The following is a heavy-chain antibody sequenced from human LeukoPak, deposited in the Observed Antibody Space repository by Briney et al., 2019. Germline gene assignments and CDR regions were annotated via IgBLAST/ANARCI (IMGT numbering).Heavy chain of an antibody. V-gene: IGHV3-23*01. Sequence: PGGSLRLSCAASGFTFSSYAMSWVRQAPGKGLEWVSAISGSGGSTYYADSVKGRFTISRDNPKNTLYLQMNSLRAEDTAVYYCAKDFMVRGVPIDYWGQGTLVTVSS. D-gene: IGHD3-10*01. CDR3: AKDFMVRGVPIDY. J-gene: IGHJ4*02. CDR2: ISGSGGST. CDR1: GFTFSSYA.